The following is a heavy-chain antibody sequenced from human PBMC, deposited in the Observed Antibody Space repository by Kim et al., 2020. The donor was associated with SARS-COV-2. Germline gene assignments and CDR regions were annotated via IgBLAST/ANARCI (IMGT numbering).Heavy chain of an antibody. V-gene: IGHV3-33*01. CDR2: IWWDGSNK. J-gene: IGHJ4*02. CDR3: ARAYYDFWCGSFTVFDY. D-gene: IGHD3-3*01. Sequence: GGSLRHSCAASGFTFSSFAMHWVRQAPGKGLEWVAVIWWDGSNKYYADSVKGRFTISRDNSENTLYLQMNSLRAEDTAVYYCARAYYDFWCGSFTVFDYWGQETLVSVSS. CDR1: GFTFSSFA.